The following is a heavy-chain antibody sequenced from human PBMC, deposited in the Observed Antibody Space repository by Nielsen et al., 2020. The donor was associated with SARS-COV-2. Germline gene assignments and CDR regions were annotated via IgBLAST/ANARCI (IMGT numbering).Heavy chain of an antibody. D-gene: IGHD2-2*01. Sequence: WVRQAPGQGLEWMGIINPSGGSTSYAQKFQGRVTMTRDTSTSTVYMELSSLRSEDTAAYYCAREGIVVVPAAIPDLFYYYGMDVWGQGTTVTVSS. CDR2: INPSGGST. CDR3: AREGIVVVPAAIPDLFYYYGMDV. V-gene: IGHV1-46*01. J-gene: IGHJ6*02.